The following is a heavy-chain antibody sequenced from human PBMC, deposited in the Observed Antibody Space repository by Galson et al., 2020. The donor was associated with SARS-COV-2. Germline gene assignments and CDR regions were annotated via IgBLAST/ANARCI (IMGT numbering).Heavy chain of an antibody. CDR3: ARDLRFGELPIDGNY. V-gene: IGHV3-33*01. J-gene: IGHJ4*02. CDR1: GFTFSSYG. Sequence: QLGGSLRLSCAASGFTFSSYGMHWVRQAPGKGLEWVAVIWYDGSNKYYADSVKGRFTISRDNSKNTLYLQMNSLRAEDTAVYYCARDLRFGELPIDGNYWGQGTLVTVSS. D-gene: IGHD3-10*01. CDR2: IWYDGSNK.